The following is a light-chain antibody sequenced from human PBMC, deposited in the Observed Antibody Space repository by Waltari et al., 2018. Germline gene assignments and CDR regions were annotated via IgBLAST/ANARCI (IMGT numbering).Light chain of an antibody. CDR2: EVS. CDR1: SSDIGGYNY. V-gene: IGLV2-8*01. Sequence: QAALTQPRSVSGSPGPSVTISCTGTSSDIGGYNYVSCYQQHPGTAPKLMIYEVSKRPSGVSDRFSGSKSGNTASLTISGLQAEDEADYYCSSYAGSNNWVFGGGTRLTVL. CDR3: SSYAGSNNWV. J-gene: IGLJ2*01.